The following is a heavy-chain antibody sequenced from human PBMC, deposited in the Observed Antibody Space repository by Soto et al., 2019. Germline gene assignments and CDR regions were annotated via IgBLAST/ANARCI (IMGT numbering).Heavy chain of an antibody. V-gene: IGHV3-23*01. CDR2: ISGSGDRT. D-gene: IGHD2-15*01. CDR3: VKDDGGNPSTEPH. Sequence: EVQLLESGGGLVQPGGSLRLSCAASGITISNYPMSWVRQAPGKGLDWVSGISGSGDRTYYADSAKGRFTISKDFSKNSLSLQLDSLRAEDTAVYFCVKDDGGNPSTEPHWGQGNLVTVSS. J-gene: IGHJ4*02. CDR1: GITISNYP.